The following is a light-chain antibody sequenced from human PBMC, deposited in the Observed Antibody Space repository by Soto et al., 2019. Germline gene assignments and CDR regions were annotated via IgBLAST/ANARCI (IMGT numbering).Light chain of an antibody. J-gene: IGLJ1*01. CDR1: SSYVGSYNR. CDR3: SSYTISSTYV. V-gene: IGLV2-18*02. CDR2: DVN. Sequence: QSVLTQPPSVSGSPGQSVAISCTGTSSYVGSYNRVSWYQQPPGTAPKLMIYDVNNRPSGVPDRFSGSKSGNTASLTISGLQAEDEADYYCSSYTISSTYVFGTGTKVTVL.